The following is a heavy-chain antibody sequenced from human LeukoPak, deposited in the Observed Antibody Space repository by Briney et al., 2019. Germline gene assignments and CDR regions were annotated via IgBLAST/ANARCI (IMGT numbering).Heavy chain of an antibody. CDR3: AKPSGDGFNSGFDY. J-gene: IGHJ4*02. D-gene: IGHD5-24*01. Sequence: GGSLRLSCAASGFTFSSYAMSWVRQAPGKGLEWVSAISGSGGSTYYADSVKGRCTISRDNSKNTLYLQMNSLRAEDTAVYYYAKPSGDGFNSGFDYWGQGTLVTVSS. CDR2: ISGSGGST. V-gene: IGHV3-23*01. CDR1: GFTFSSYA.